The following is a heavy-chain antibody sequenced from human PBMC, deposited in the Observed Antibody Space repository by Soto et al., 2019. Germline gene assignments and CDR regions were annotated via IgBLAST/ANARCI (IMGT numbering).Heavy chain of an antibody. CDR1: GFTFDDYA. J-gene: IGHJ4*02. V-gene: IGHV3-9*01. Sequence: GGSLRLSCAASGFTFDDYAMHWVRQAPGKGLEWVSGISWNSGSIGYADSVKGRFTISRDNAKNSLYLQMNSLRAEDTALYYCAKSLSGSPSPFDYWGQGTLVTVSS. CDR3: AKSLSGSPSPFDY. D-gene: IGHD6-25*01. CDR2: ISWNSGSI.